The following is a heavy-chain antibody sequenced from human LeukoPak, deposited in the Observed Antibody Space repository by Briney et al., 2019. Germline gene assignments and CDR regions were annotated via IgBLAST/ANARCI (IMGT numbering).Heavy chain of an antibody. V-gene: IGHV4-38-2*02. D-gene: IGHD7-27*01. CDR1: VYSIRSGYH. CDR3: ARVNWVIDY. Sequence: SETLSLTCTVSVYSIRSGYHWGWIRQPPGKELEWIGHLYRSGSTYYNPSLKGRVTMSLDTSKNQLFLDLTSVTAADTAVFYCARVNWVIDYWGQGILVTVSS. CDR2: LYRSGST. J-gene: IGHJ4*02.